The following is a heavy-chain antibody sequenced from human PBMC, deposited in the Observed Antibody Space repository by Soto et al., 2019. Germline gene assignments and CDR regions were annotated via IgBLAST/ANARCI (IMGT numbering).Heavy chain of an antibody. J-gene: IGHJ4*02. V-gene: IGHV1-3*05. CDR3: AILGTYYFDNSDDYFAF. D-gene: IGHD3-22*01. CDR1: GYTLTRYS. CDR2: INAGNGNT. Sequence: QVQLVQSGAEEMKPGASVKVSCKASGYTLTRYSIHWVRQAPGQRLEWMGWINAGNGNTKFSQKFQGRVTITRDTSASTAYMELRGLRSEDTAVCYCAILGTYYFDNSDDYFAFWGQGTLVTVSS.